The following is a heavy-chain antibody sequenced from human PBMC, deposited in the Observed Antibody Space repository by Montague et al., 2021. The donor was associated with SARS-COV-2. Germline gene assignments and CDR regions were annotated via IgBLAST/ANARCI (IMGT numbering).Heavy chain of an antibody. CDR1: GGSFSGYY. V-gene: IGHV4-34*01. CDR2: INHSGST. CDR3: ARGSGCSSGSCYSEWDPYYYYGMDV. D-gene: IGHD2-15*01. J-gene: IGHJ6*02. Sequence: SETLSLTCAVYGGSFSGYYWSWIRQPPGKGLEWIGEINHSGSTNCNPSLKSRVTISVDTSKNQFSLKLSSVTAADTAVYYCARGSGCSSGSCYSEWDPYYYYGMDVWGQGTTVTVSS.